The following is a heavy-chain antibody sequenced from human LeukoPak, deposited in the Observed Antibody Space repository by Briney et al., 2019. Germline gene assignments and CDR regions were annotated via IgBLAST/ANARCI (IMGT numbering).Heavy chain of an antibody. V-gene: IGHV3-21*01. J-gene: IGHJ5*02. Sequence: GGSLRLSCAASGFTFSRYIMNWVRQAPGKGLEWVSSISSSGNIIYYADSVKGRFTISRDNAKNSLYLQMNSLRAEDTAVYYCARDLRWAPSEGAPFDPWGQGTLVTVSS. D-gene: IGHD1-26*01. CDR1: GFTFSRYI. CDR3: ARDLRWAPSEGAPFDP. CDR2: ISSSGNII.